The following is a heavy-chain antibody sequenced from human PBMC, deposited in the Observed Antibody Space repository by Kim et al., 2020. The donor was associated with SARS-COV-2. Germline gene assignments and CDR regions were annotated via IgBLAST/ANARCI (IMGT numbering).Heavy chain of an antibody. J-gene: IGHJ4*02. V-gene: IGHV3-33*06. CDR2: IWYDGSNT. CDR3: AKSTDYDSSGYYYYFDY. CDR1: GFTFSNFG. D-gene: IGHD3-22*01. Sequence: GVSLRLSCAASGFTFSNFGMHWVRQAPGKGLEWVAVIWYDGSNTYYADSIKGRFTISRDNSKNTLYLQMNSLRVEDTAVYYCAKSTDYDSSGYYYYFDYWGQGTLVTVSS.